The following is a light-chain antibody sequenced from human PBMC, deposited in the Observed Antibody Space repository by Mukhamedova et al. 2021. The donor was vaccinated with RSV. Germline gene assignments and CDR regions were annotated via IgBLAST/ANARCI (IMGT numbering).Light chain of an antibody. V-gene: IGKV3-15*01. Sequence: QEKPGQAPRLLIYGASTRATGVPARFSGSGSGTDFSLTISSLQSEDFAVYYCQQYNYWPSFGGGTKVEIK. CDR2: GAS. J-gene: IGKJ4*01. CDR3: QQYNYWPS.